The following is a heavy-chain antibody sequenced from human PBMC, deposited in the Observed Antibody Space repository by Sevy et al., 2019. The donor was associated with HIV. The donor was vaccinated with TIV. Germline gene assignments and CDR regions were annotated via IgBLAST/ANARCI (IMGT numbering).Heavy chain of an antibody. Sequence: GGSLRLSCAASGFNIKTYNMNWVRQAPGKGLEWVSSISSSSTYIYYADSVKGRFTISRDNAKNSLYLQMSSLRAEDTAVYYCARDLVIPSTTDYFYYAMDVWSQGTTVTVSS. CDR2: ISSSSTYI. CDR3: ARDLVIPSTTDYFYYAMDV. D-gene: IGHD2-2*01. CDR1: GFNIKTYN. V-gene: IGHV3-21*01. J-gene: IGHJ6*02.